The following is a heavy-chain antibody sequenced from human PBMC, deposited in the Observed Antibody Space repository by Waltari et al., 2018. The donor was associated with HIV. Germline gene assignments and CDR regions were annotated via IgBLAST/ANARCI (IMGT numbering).Heavy chain of an antibody. J-gene: IGHJ5*02. CDR1: GGSMTSSSYY. CDR2: MSYSGGT. CDR3: ARSFSGYSNYFDP. D-gene: IGHD4-4*01. V-gene: IGHV4-39*01. Sequence: QLQLQGSGPGLVKSSETLSLTCTVSGGSMTSSSYYWGWIRQPPGKGLDWIGSMSYSGGTSHNPSLRGRLTISVDTSKNQFSLKLTSVTAADTAVYYCARSFSGYSNYFDPWGQGTLVTVSS.